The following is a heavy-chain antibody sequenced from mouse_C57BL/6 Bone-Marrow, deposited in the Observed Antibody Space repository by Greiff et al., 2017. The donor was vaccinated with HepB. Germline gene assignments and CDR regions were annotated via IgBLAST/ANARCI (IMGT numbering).Heavy chain of an antibody. J-gene: IGHJ3*01. CDR2: IYPGSGST. CDR1: GYTFTSYW. V-gene: IGHV1-55*01. D-gene: IGHD1-1*01. CDR3: ASGGSSYGWFAY. Sequence: VQLQQPGAELVKPGASVKMSCKASGYTFTSYWITWVKQRPGQGLEWIGDIYPGSGSTNYNEKFKSKATLTVDTASSTAYMQLSSLTSAYSAVYYCASGGSSYGWFAYWGQGTLVTVSA.